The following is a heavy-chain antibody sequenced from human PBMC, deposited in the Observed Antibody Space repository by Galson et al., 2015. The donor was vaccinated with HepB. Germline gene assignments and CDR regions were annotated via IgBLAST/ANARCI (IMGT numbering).Heavy chain of an antibody. CDR3: ARGGGAGAFDY. D-gene: IGHD4/OR15-4a*01. V-gene: IGHV3-13*05. CDR2: IGTAGDP. J-gene: IGHJ4*02. Sequence: SLRLSCAASGFTFSRYVMHWVRQVTGKGLEWVSAIGTAGDPHYQGSVKGRFTISRENAKNSLHLQMNSLRAGDTAVYYCARGGGAGAFDYWGQGTLVTVSS. CDR1: GFTFSRYV.